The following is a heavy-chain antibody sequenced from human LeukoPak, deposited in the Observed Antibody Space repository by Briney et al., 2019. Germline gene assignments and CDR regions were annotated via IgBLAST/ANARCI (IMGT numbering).Heavy chain of an antibody. CDR3: ARTAAAYAFDI. D-gene: IGHD6-13*01. V-gene: IGHV3-23*01. CDR2: ISGSGGST. CDR1: GFTFSSYA. Sequence: GGSLRLSCAASGFTFSSYAMSWVRQAPGEGLEWVSAISGSGGSTYYADSVKGRFTISRDNSKHTLFLQINSLRAEDTAVYYCARTAAAYAFDIWGQGTMVTVSS. J-gene: IGHJ3*02.